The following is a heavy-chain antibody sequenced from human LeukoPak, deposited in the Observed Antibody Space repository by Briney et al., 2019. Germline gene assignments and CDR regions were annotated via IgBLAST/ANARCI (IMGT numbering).Heavy chain of an antibody. D-gene: IGHD3-10*01. J-gene: IGHJ4*02. Sequence: SETLSLTCAVSGGSISSGGYSWSWIRQPPGKGLEWIGYISHSGSTYYNPSLKSRVTISVDTSKNQFSLKLSSVTAADTAVYYCARGLYYGSGSYYFDYWGQGTLVTVSS. CDR1: GGSISSGGYS. CDR3: ARGLYYGSGSYYFDY. V-gene: IGHV4-30-2*01. CDR2: ISHSGST.